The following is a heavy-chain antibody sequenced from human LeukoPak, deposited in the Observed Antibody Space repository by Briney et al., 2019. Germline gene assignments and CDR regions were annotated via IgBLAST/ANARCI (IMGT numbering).Heavy chain of an antibody. CDR3: ARYRMVSYYFDN. J-gene: IGHJ4*02. D-gene: IGHD2-21*01. Sequence: GRSLRLSCAASGFTFSSYEMNWVRQAPGKGLEWVSYISSSGSTIYYADSVKGRFTISRDNAKNSLYLQMNSLRAEDTAVYYCARYRMVSYYFDNWGQGSLVTVSS. CDR2: ISSSGSTI. V-gene: IGHV3-48*03. CDR1: GFTFSSYE.